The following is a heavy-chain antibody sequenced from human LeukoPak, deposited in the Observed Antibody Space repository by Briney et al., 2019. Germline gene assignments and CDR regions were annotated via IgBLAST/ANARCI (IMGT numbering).Heavy chain of an antibody. D-gene: IGHD3-10*01. CDR1: GYTFTSYY. CDR3: ARAKRSGGGNPLWFGEFEGYYYMDV. Sequence: GASVKVSCKASGYTFTSYYMHWVRQAPGQGLEWMGIINPSGGSTSYAQKFQGRVTMTRDTSTSTVYMELSSLRSEDTAVYYCARAKRSGGGNPLWFGEFEGYYYMDVWGKGTTVTISS. V-gene: IGHV1-46*01. J-gene: IGHJ6*03. CDR2: INPSGGST.